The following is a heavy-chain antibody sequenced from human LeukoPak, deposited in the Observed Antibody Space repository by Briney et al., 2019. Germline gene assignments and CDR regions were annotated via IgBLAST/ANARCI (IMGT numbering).Heavy chain of an antibody. CDR2: INPNSGAT. J-gene: IGHJ4*02. CDR3: ARWYSYGYGY. Sequence: ASVKVSCKASGYTFSAYYMHWVRQALGQGLEWMGWINPNSGATGYAQKFQGRITMARDTSISTAYMELSRLESDDTAVYYCARWYSYGYGYWGQGTLVTVSS. D-gene: IGHD5-18*01. V-gene: IGHV1-2*02. CDR1: GYTFSAYY.